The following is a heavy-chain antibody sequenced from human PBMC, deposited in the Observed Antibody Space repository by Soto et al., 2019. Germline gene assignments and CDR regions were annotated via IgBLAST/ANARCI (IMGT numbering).Heavy chain of an antibody. CDR3: ARVRFGELV. Sequence: EVQLLESGGGLVQPGGSLRLSCAASGFTFSSYAMSWVRQAPGKGLEWVSIIGVGGGDRYYPESVKGRFTISRDNSRDTLSREMNSLRDEDTAVYYCARVRFGELVWGQGTLVTVSS. D-gene: IGHD3-10*01. CDR2: IGVGGGDR. V-gene: IGHV3-23*01. J-gene: IGHJ4*02. CDR1: GFTFSSYA.